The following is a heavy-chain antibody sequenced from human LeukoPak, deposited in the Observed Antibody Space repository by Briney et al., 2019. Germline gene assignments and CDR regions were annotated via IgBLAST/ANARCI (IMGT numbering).Heavy chain of an antibody. Sequence: GGSLRLSCAASGFTLSSYEMNWVRQAPGKGLEWVSYISSSGSTIYYADSVKGRFTISRDNAKNSLYLQMNSLRAEDTAVYYCARDLVTQIIDYWGQGTLVTVSS. D-gene: IGHD3-9*01. J-gene: IGHJ4*02. V-gene: IGHV3-48*03. CDR2: ISSSGSTI. CDR3: ARDLVTQIIDY. CDR1: GFTLSSYE.